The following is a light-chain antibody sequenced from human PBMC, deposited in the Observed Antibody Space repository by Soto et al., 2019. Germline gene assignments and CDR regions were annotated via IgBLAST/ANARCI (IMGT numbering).Light chain of an antibody. Sequence: QSVLTQPASVSGSPGQSITISCTGTSSDIGAYNYVSWYQQHPGKAPKLMIYDVSSRPSGVSNRFSGSKSGNTASLTISGLQAEDEADYYCSSHRRGSTLDVFGTGTKLTVL. J-gene: IGLJ1*01. CDR1: SSDIGAYNY. CDR3: SSHRRGSTLDV. V-gene: IGLV2-14*01. CDR2: DVS.